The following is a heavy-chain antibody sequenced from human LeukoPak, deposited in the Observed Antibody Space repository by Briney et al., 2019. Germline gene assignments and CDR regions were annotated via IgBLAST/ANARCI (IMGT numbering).Heavy chain of an antibody. CDR2: VFYNGST. V-gene: IGHV4-59*01. D-gene: IGHD6-6*01. CDR1: GGSISDYF. CDR3: ASSSSRYYYYYYMDV. J-gene: IGHJ6*03. Sequence: PSETLSLTCTVSGGSISDYFWSWIRQPPGKGLEWVGYVFYNGSTNYNPSLKSRVTISVDTSKNQFSLKLSSVTAADTAVYYCASSSSRYYYYYYMDVWGKGTTVTVSS.